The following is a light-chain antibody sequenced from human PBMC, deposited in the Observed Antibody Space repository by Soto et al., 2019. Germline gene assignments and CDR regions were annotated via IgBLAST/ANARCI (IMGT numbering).Light chain of an antibody. J-gene: IGKJ1*01. CDR3: QQYNNWPSWT. Sequence: EIVMTQSPATLSVSPGERATLSCRASQSVSSNLAWYEQKTGQAPRLLIYGASTRAAGIPAKFSGSGSGTEVTLTIISLQSEDFAVFYCQQYNNWPSWTFGQGTKVEIK. CDR2: GAS. CDR1: QSVSSN. V-gene: IGKV3-15*01.